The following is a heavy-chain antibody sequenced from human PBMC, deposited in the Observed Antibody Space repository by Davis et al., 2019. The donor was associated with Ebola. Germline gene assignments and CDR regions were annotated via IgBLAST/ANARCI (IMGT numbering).Heavy chain of an antibody. Sequence: PGGPLRLSCAAPGFTFSGSAMHWVRQASGKGLEWVCHIRSKANSYATAYAAPVKGRFTISRDDSKNTAYLQMNSLKTEDTAVYYCRIIVVVPANTSRGGYNYEDYWGQGTLVTVSS. CDR1: GFTFSGSA. CDR2: IRSKANSYAT. V-gene: IGHV3-73*01. D-gene: IGHD5-24*01. J-gene: IGHJ4*02. CDR3: RIIVVVPANTSRGGYNYEDY.